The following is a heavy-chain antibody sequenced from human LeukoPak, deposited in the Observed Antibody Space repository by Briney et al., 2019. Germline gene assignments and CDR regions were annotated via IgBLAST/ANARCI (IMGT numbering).Heavy chain of an antibody. J-gene: IGHJ4*02. CDR3: ARIAAAGTIDY. CDR1: GRSISAYY. Sequence: SETLSLTCSVSGRSISAYYWSIIRQPPGKGLEWVGYIYSSGSSNSNPSLRSRVTMSLDRSKKQFSLTLRSLTAADTAVYYCARIAAAGTIDYWGQGTLVTVSS. V-gene: IGHV4-59*01. CDR2: IYSSGSS. D-gene: IGHD6-13*01.